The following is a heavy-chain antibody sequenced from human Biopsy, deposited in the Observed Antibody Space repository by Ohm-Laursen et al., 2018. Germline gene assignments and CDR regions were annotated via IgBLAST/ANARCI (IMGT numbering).Heavy chain of an antibody. CDR2: ITGSSSTI. D-gene: IGHD2-21*01. Sequence: SLRLSCAAPRFTFNSHEMNWVRQAPGKGLEWISYITGSSSTIYYADSVKGRFTISRDNAKNSLYLQMNSLRAEDTAVYYCTRLAYYYYYGMDVWGQGTTVTVSS. J-gene: IGHJ6*02. V-gene: IGHV3-48*03. CDR1: RFTFNSHE. CDR3: TRLAYYYYYGMDV.